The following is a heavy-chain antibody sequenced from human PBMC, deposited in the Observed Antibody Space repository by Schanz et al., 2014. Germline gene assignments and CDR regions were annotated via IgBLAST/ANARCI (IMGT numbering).Heavy chain of an antibody. Sequence: QVQLQQWGAGLLKPSETLSLTSAVYGGSFSGYYWSWIRQPPRKGLEWIAEINHGGSTTYNPSLKSRVTISVATAKTQFSLKLRSVTAADTAVYYCARAARRTRVVPRYFDYWGQGTLVTVSS. J-gene: IGHJ4*02. CDR2: INHGGST. D-gene: IGHD2-2*01. V-gene: IGHV4-34*01. CDR3: ARAARRTRVVPRYFDY. CDR1: GGSFSGYY.